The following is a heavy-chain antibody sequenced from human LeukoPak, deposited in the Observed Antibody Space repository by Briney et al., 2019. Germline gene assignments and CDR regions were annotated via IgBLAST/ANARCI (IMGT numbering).Heavy chain of an antibody. CDR3: ARDLYYGSGSYSDY. Sequence: GSSVKVSCKASGGTFSSYAISWVRQAPGQGLEWMGRIIPILGIANYAQKFQGRVTITADKSTSTAYMELSSLRSEDTAVYYCARDLYYGSGSYSDYWGQGTLVTVSS. CDR2: IIPILGIA. V-gene: IGHV1-69*04. D-gene: IGHD3-10*01. J-gene: IGHJ4*02. CDR1: GGTFSSYA.